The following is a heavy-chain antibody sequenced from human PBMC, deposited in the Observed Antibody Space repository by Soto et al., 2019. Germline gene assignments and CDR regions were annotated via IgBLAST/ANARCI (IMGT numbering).Heavy chain of an antibody. V-gene: IGHV3-33*01. J-gene: IGHJ4*02. CDR3: ARDLTRAVAGCMDY. Sequence: QVQLVESGGGVVQPGRSLRLSCAASGFTFSSYGMHWVRQAPGKGLEWVAVIWYDGSNKYYADSVKGRFTISRDNSKNTLYLQMNRLRAEDTAVYYCARDLTRAVAGCMDYWGQGTLVTVSS. CDR1: GFTFSSYG. D-gene: IGHD6-19*01. CDR2: IWYDGSNK.